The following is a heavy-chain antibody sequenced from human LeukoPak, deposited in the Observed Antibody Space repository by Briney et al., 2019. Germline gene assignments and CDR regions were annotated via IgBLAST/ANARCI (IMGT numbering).Heavy chain of an antibody. CDR3: AKEVPAMVPYYYYYYMDV. D-gene: IGHD5-18*01. J-gene: IGHJ6*03. CDR1: GGSISSYY. CDR2: IYTSGST. V-gene: IGHV4-4*07. Sequence: PSETLSLTCTVSGGSISSYYWSWIRQPAGKGLEWIGRIYTSGSTNYNPSLKSRVTISVDTSKNQFSLKLSSVTAADTAVYYCAKEVPAMVPYYYYYYMDVWGKGTTVTVSS.